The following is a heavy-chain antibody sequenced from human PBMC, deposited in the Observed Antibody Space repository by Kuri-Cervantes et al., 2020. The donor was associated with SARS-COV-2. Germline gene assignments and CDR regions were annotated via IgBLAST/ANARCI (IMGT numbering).Heavy chain of an antibody. CDR3: ARPETAYYVGY. CDR2: IYPGHSDT. J-gene: IGHJ4*02. V-gene: IGHV5-51*01. Sequence: GESLKISCKGSGYSFTSYWIGWVRQMPGKGLEWMGIIYPGHSDTRYSPSFQGQVTISADKSISTAYLQWSSLKASDTAMYYSARPETAYYVGYWGQGTLVTVSS. D-gene: IGHD3-10*02. CDR1: GYSFTSYW.